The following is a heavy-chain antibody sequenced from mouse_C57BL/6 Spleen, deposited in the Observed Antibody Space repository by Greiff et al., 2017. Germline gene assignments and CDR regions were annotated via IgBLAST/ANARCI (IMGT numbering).Heavy chain of an antibody. CDR1: GYSITSGYY. CDR2: ISYDGSN. V-gene: IGHV3-6*01. Sequence: VQLQQSGPGLVKPSQSLSLTCSVTGYSITSGYYWNWIRQFPGNKLEWMGYISYDGSNNYNPSLKNRISITRDTSKNQFFLKLNSVTTEDTATYYCSHYYGSSPGYFDVWGTGTTVTVSS. CDR3: SHYYGSSPGYFDV. J-gene: IGHJ1*03. D-gene: IGHD1-1*01.